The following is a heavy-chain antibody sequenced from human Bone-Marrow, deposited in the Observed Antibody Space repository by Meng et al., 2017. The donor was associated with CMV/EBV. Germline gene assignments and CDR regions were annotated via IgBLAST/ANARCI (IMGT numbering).Heavy chain of an antibody. Sequence: GESLKISCTASGFNFDDYGMHWVRQAPGKGLEWVAFIRYDGSNKYYADSVKGRFTISRDNSKNTLYLQMNSLRAEDTAVYYCAKDRVGATGYSGQGTLVTVSS. J-gene: IGHJ4*02. V-gene: IGHV3-30*02. D-gene: IGHD1-26*01. CDR1: GFNFDDYG. CDR3: AKDRVGATGY. CDR2: IRYDGSNK.